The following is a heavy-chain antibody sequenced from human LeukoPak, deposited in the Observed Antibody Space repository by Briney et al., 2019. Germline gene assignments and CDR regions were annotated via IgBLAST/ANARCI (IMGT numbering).Heavy chain of an antibody. V-gene: IGHV5-51*01. J-gene: IGHJ4*02. CDR1: GYSFLHFW. D-gene: IGHD3-10*01. CDR3: AKQGGGSMVRGVITD. CDR2: IYPYDSDT. Sequence: GEPLKISCKASGYSFLHFWIGWVRQVPGKGLGWMGMIYPYDSDTRYSPSSQGQVTISADKSSNSAYLEWSSLKASDTAMYYCAKQGGGSMVRGVITDWGQGALVTVSS.